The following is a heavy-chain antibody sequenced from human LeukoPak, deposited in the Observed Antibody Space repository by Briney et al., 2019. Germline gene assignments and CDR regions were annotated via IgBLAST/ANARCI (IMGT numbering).Heavy chain of an antibody. D-gene: IGHD3-22*01. V-gene: IGHV1-69*04. J-gene: IGHJ4*02. CDR3: ARRTLYDSSGYEGEGDY. CDR1: GGTFSSYA. Sequence: ASVKVSCKASGGTFSSYAISWVRQAPGQGLEWMGRIIPILGIANYAQKFQGRVTITADKSTSTAYMELSSLRSEDTAVYYCARRTLYDSSGYEGEGDYWGQGTLVTVSS. CDR2: IIPILGIA.